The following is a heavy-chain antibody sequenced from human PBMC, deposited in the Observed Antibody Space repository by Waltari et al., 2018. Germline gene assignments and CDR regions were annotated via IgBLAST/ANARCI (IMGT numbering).Heavy chain of an antibody. CDR1: GDSVTSANW. CDR2: VLSTGKT. V-gene: IGHV4-4*02. J-gene: IGHJ4*02. CDR3: ARDRGRGLYLDV. Sequence: QLQESGPGLVKPSGTLSLSCAVSGDSVTSANWWSWVRQFPQRGLEWIGQVLSTGKTNYSPSFASLVTMSLDASNNQFSLKVTSATAADTAVYYCARDRGRGLYLDVWGPGTLVTVSP. D-gene: IGHD2-15*01.